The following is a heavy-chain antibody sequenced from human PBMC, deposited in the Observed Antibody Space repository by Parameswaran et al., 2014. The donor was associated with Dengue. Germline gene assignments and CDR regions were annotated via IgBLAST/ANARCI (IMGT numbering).Heavy chain of an antibody. CDR2: IWYDGSNK. CDR3: ARDTRSYGMDV. J-gene: IGHJ6*02. Sequence: VRQAPGKGLEWVAVIWYDGSNKYYADSVKGRFTISRDNSKNTLYLQMNSLRAEDTAVYYCARDTRSYGMDVWGQGTTVTVSS. V-gene: IGHV3-33*01.